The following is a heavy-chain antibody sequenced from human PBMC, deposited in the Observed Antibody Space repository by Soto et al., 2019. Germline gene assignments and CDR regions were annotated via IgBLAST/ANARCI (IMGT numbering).Heavy chain of an antibody. CDR1: GFSFSNYP. J-gene: IGHJ1*01. D-gene: IGHD6-19*01. CDR2: IKSKSDGETI. V-gene: IGHV3-15*01. CDR3: ANSGWYNPDGYFKH. Sequence: GGSLRLSCEVSGFSFSNYPMSSVRQAPGKGLEWVGRIKSKSDGETIDYAAPVTGRFTISRDESKNTLNLQMNSLRAEDTAVYYCANSGWYNPDGYFKHWGQGTLVTVSS.